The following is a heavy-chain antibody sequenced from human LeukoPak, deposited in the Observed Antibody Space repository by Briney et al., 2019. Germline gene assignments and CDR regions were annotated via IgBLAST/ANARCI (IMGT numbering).Heavy chain of an antibody. CDR1: GYTFTGYY. Sequence: ASVKVSCKASGYTFTGYYMHWVRQAPGQGLEWMGWINPNSGGTNYARKFQGRVTMTRDTSISTAYMELSRLRSDDTAVYYCARAAAGTSGYFDYWGQGTLVTVSS. J-gene: IGHJ4*02. CDR3: ARAAAGTSGYFDY. D-gene: IGHD6-13*01. V-gene: IGHV1-2*02. CDR2: INPNSGGT.